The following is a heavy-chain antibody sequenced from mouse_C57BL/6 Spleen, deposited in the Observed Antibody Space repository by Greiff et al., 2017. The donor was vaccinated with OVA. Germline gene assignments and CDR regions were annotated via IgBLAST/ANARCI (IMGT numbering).Heavy chain of an antibody. Sequence: EVKLVESGGGLVKPGGSLKLSCAASGFTFSDYGMHWVRQAPEKGLEWVAYISSGSSTIYYADTVKGRFTISRDNAKNTLFLQMTSLRSEDTAMYYCARGGYDGYLWCAYWGQGTLVTVSA. J-gene: IGHJ3*01. V-gene: IGHV5-17*01. CDR3: ARGGYDGYLWCAY. D-gene: IGHD2-3*01. CDR1: GFTFSDYG. CDR2: ISSGSSTI.